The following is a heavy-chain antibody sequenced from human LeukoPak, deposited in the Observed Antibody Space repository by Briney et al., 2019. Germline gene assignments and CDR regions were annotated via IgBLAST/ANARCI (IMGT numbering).Heavy chain of an antibody. CDR1: GFTFSSYA. CDR2: ISGSGGST. V-gene: IGHV3-23*01. Sequence: PGGSLRLPCAASGFTFSSYAMSWVRQAPGKGLEWVSGISGSGGSTYYADSVKGRFTISRDNSKNTLYLQMNSLRAEDTAVYYCAKTRGIVVVAATRGAFDIWGQGTMVTVSS. CDR3: AKTRGIVVVAATRGAFDI. J-gene: IGHJ3*02. D-gene: IGHD2-15*01.